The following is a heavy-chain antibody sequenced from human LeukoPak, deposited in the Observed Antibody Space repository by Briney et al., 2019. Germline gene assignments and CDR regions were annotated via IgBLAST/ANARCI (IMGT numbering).Heavy chain of an antibody. D-gene: IGHD6-13*01. V-gene: IGHV3-7*01. CDR3: ARLSTATAGSDY. Sequence: PGGSLRLSCAASGFSLSAYWMTWVRQAPGKGLEWVANINRDGSQKNHVDSVKGRFTISRDNAKNSLYLQMNSLRAEDTAVYYCARLSTATAGSDYWGQGTLVTVSS. J-gene: IGHJ4*02. CDR1: GFSLSAYW. CDR2: INRDGSQK.